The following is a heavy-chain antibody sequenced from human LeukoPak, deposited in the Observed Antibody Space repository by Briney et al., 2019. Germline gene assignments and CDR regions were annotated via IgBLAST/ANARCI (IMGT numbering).Heavy chain of an antibody. CDR3: ARGRSRGIAVAGRKRGNFDY. D-gene: IGHD6-19*01. Sequence: SETLSLTCTVSGGSISSNGYYWDWIRQPPGKGLEWLGNIDHTGYADYNPSLKSRVTMSVDTSKNQFSLKLSSVTAADTAVYYCARGRSRGIAVAGRKRGNFDYWGQGTLVTVSS. CDR1: GGSISSNGYY. V-gene: IGHV4-39*01. J-gene: IGHJ4*02. CDR2: IDHTGYA.